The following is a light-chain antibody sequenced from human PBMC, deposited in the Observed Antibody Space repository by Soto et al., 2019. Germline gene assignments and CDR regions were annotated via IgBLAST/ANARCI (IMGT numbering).Light chain of an antibody. Sequence: LTQPASVSGSPGQSITISCTGTSSDVGSYNLVSWYQHHPGKAPKLMVYEVTKRPSGVSNRFSGSKSGNTASLSISGLQAEDEADYYCCSYAGSSTFVFGTGTKVTVL. CDR1: SSDVGSYNL. J-gene: IGLJ1*01. V-gene: IGLV2-23*02. CDR3: CSYAGSSTFV. CDR2: EVT.